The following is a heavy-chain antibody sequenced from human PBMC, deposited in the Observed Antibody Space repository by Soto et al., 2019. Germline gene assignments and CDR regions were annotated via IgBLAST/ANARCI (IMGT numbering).Heavy chain of an antibody. CDR1: GGSISSGGYY. CDR3: ARDSTPSITMVRGVIRPPSSMDV. J-gene: IGHJ6*02. V-gene: IGHV4-31*03. Sequence: KSSETLSLTCTVSGGSISSGGYYWSWIRQHPGKGLEWIGYIYYSGSTYYNPSLKSRVTISVDTSKNQFSLKLSSVTAADTAVYYCARDSTPSITMVRGVIRPPSSMDVWGQGTTVTVSS. CDR2: IYYSGST. D-gene: IGHD3-10*01.